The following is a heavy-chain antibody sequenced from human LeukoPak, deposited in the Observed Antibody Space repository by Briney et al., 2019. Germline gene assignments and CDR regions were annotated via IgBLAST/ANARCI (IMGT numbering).Heavy chain of an antibody. CDR1: GGSFSGYY. CDR3: ARARYGYGDYLYYFDY. Sequence: PSETLSLTCAVYGGSFSGYYWSWLRQPPGKGLEWVGEINHSGSTNYNPSLKSRVTISVDTSKHQFSLKLSSVTAADTAVYYCARARYGYGDYLYYFDYWGQGTLVTVSS. V-gene: IGHV4-34*01. D-gene: IGHD4-17*01. CDR2: INHSGST. J-gene: IGHJ4*02.